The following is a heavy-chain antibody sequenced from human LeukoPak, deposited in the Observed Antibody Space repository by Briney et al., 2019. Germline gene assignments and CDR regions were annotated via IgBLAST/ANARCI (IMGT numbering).Heavy chain of an antibody. J-gene: IGHJ4*02. D-gene: IGHD3-22*01. CDR3: TRQGVYYSDSSAFYY. V-gene: IGHV5-51*01. CDR1: GYRFTNHW. CDR2: IYPGDSDT. Sequence: GESLKISCKGSGYRFTNHWIAWVRQAPGKGLELKGSIYPGDSDTRYSPSFQGQVTISADKSITTAYLQWSTLMPSDTAIYYCTRQGVYYSDSSAFYYWGQGTLVTVSS.